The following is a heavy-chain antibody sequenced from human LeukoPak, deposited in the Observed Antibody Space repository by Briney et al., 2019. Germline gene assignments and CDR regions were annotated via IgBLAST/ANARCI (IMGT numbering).Heavy chain of an antibody. J-gene: IGHJ3*02. Sequence: GASVKVSCKASGCTFSSYAISWVRQAPGQGLEWMGGIIPIFGTANYAQKFYGRVTITADESTSTAYMELSSLRSEDTAVYHCARDSIGTAIFGVAAGAFDIWGQGTMVTVSS. D-gene: IGHD3-3*01. CDR1: GCTFSSYA. CDR3: ARDSIGTAIFGVAAGAFDI. CDR2: IIPIFGTA. V-gene: IGHV1-69*13.